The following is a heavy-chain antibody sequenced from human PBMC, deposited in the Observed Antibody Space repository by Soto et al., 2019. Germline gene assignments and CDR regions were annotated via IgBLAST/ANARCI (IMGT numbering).Heavy chain of an antibody. CDR2: IYYSGST. D-gene: IGHD3-22*01. CDR3: ARLVYYYDSSGYPDFDY. J-gene: IGHJ4*02. CDR1: GGSISSSSYY. Sequence: PSETLSLTCTVSGGSISSSSYYWGWIRQPPGKGLEWIGSIYYSGSTYYNPSLKSRVTISVDTPKNQFSLKLSSVTAADTAVYYCARLVYYYDSSGYPDFDYWGQGTLVTVYS. V-gene: IGHV4-39*01.